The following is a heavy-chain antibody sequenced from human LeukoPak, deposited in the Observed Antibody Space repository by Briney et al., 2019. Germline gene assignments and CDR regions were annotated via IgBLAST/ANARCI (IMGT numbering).Heavy chain of an antibody. CDR3: ARGGRYCSSTSCYRSGLDP. Sequence: GGSLRLSCAASGFTFSSYWMHWVRQAPGEGLVWVSRINSDGSSTSYADSVKGRFTISRDNAKNTLYLQMYSLRAEDTAVYYCARGGRYCSSTSCYRSGLDPWGQGTLVTVSS. V-gene: IGHV3-74*01. J-gene: IGHJ5*02. D-gene: IGHD2-2*01. CDR2: INSDGSST. CDR1: GFTFSSYW.